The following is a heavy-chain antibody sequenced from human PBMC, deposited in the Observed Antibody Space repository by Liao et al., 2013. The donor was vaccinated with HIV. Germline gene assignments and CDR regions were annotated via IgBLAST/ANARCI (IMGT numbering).Heavy chain of an antibody. CDR3: ARVQWEPAPNWYSDL. V-gene: IGHV4-34*01. CDR2: INHTGST. Sequence: QVQLQQWGAGLLKPSETLSLTCAVYGGSFSGYYWSWIRQPPGKGLEWIGEINHTGSTNHNPSLKSRVSISADTSSNHVSLKLTSVTAADTAVYYCARVQWEPAPNWYSDLWGRGTLVIVSS. J-gene: IGHJ2*01. D-gene: IGHD1-26*01. CDR1: GGSFSGYY.